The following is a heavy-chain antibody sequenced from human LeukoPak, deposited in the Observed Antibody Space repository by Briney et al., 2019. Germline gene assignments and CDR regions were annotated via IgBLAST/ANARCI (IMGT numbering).Heavy chain of an antibody. CDR3: ARLGDHYDFWSDKYYYYGMDV. D-gene: IGHD3-3*01. Sequence: GASVKVSCKASGYTFTSYAMNWVRQAPGQGLEWMGLINTDTGNPTYAQGFTGRFVFSLDTSVSTAYLQISSLKAEDTAVYYCARLGDHYDFWSDKYYYYGMDVWGQGTTVTVS. CDR1: GYTFTSYA. CDR2: INTDTGNP. J-gene: IGHJ6*02. V-gene: IGHV7-4-1*02.